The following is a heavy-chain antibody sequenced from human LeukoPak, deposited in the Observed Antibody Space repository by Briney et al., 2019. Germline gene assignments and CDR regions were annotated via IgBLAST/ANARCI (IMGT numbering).Heavy chain of an antibody. V-gene: IGHV3-30*18. D-gene: IGHD6-6*01. J-gene: IGHJ4*02. Sequence: GGSLRLSCAASGFTFSSYGVHWVRQAPGKGLEWVAVISYDGSNKYYADSVKGRFTISRDNSKNTLYLQMNSLRAEDTAVYYCANEYSSSSGDYWGQGTLVTVSS. CDR3: ANEYSSSSGDY. CDR1: GFTFSSYG. CDR2: ISYDGSNK.